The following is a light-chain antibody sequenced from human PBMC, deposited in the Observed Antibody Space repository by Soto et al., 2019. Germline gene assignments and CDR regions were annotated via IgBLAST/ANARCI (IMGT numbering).Light chain of an antibody. CDR3: QQYNNWPPWT. CDR1: QSVSSN. CDR2: GAS. J-gene: IGKJ1*01. Sequence: EIVLRGCPATLSVSPGERDPLSCRASQSVSSNLAWYQQKPGQAPRLLIYGASTRATGIPARFSGSGSGTEFTLTISSLQSEDFAVYYCQQYNNWPPWTFGQGTKV. V-gene: IGKV3-15*01.